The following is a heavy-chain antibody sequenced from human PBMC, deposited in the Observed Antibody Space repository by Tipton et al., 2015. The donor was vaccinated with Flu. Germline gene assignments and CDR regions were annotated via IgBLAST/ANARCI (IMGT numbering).Heavy chain of an antibody. J-gene: IGHJ4*02. D-gene: IGHD1-26*01. CDR3: ARDRWEYASGFDS. Sequence: TLSLTCAVSGDSISSDYHWGWIRQFPGKGLEWIGTVSRSGSTIYKPSLKSRVTISVDTSKNQFSLKLTSMTAADTAMYYCARDRWEYASGFDSWGQGTLVTVSP. V-gene: IGHV4-38-2*02. CDR2: VSRSGST. CDR1: GDSISSDYH.